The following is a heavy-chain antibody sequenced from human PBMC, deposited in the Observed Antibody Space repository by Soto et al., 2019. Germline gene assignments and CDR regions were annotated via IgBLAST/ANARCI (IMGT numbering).Heavy chain of an antibody. J-gene: IGHJ4*02. CDR3: ARAPDNYYFDS. CDR2: INHSGST. CDR1: GGSFNGYY. D-gene: IGHD1-1*01. Sequence: KTSETLSLTCAVYGGSFNGYYWTWIRQPPGKGPEWIGDINHSGSTNYNPSLKSRVTISVDTSKNQFSLELRSVTAADMAVFYCARAPDNYYFDSWGQGTLVTVSS. V-gene: IGHV4-34*01.